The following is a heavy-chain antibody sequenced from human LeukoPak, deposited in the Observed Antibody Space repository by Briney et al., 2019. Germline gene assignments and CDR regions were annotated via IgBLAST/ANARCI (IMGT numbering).Heavy chain of an antibody. D-gene: IGHD3-10*01. J-gene: IGHJ4*02. V-gene: IGHV4-59*01. CDR2: IYDSGST. CDR1: GGSISSYY. CDR3: ARGVITMVRGYYFDY. Sequence: SETLSLTCTVSGGSISSYYWSWIRQPPGKGLEWIGYIYDSGSTNYNPSLKSRVTISVDTSKNQFSLKVSSVTAADTAVYYCARGVITMVRGYYFDYWGQGTLVTVSS.